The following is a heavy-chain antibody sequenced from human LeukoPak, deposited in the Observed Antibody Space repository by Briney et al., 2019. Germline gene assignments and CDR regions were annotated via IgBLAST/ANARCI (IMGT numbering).Heavy chain of an antibody. CDR1: RFTFSSYA. V-gene: IGHV3-30*04. J-gene: IGHJ6*03. Sequence: GGSLRLSCAASRFTFSSYAMHWVRQAPGKGLEWVAVISYDGSNKYYADSVKGRFTISRDNSKNTLYLQMNSLRAEDTAVYYCARGPWSSGSGPATLYYMDVWGKGTTVTVSS. CDR2: ISYDGSNK. D-gene: IGHD6-19*01. CDR3: ARGPWSSGSGPATLYYMDV.